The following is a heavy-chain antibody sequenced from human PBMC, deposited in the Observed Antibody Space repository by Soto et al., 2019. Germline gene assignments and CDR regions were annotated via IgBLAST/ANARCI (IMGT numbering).Heavy chain of an antibody. CDR3: ARDRGIGHYYDSSGYYYGY. Sequence: ASVKVSCKASGYTFTSYYMHWVRQAPGQGLDWMGIINPSGGSTSYAQKFQGRVTMTRGTSTSTVYMELSSLRSEDTAVYYCARDRGIGHYYDSSGYYYGYWGEGTLVTVSS. D-gene: IGHD3-22*01. CDR2: INPSGGST. CDR1: GYTFTSYY. J-gene: IGHJ4*02. V-gene: IGHV1-46*01.